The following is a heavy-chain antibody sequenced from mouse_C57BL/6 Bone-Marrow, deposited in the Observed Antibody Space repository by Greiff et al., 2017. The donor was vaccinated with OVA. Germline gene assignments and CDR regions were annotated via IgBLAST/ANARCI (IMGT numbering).Heavy chain of an antibody. CDR1: GFTFTDYY. J-gene: IGHJ4*01. CDR3: ARYISLLRSIYYAMDY. D-gene: IGHD1-2*01. V-gene: IGHV7-3*01. CDR2: IRNKANGYTT. Sequence: DVQLVESGGGLVQPGGSLSLSCAASGFTFTDYYMSWVRQPPGKALEWLGFIRNKANGYTTEYNASVKGRFTISRDKSQNILYLQMNAQRAADSATYYGARYISLLRSIYYAMDYWGQGTSVTVSS.